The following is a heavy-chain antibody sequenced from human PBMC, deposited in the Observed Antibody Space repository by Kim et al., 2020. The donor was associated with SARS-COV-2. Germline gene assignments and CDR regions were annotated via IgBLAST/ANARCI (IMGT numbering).Heavy chain of an antibody. CDR2: ISWNSGSI. Sequence: GGSLRLSCAASGFTFDDYAMHWVRQAPGKGLEWVSGISWNSGSIGYADSVKGRFTISRDNAKNSLYLQMNSLRAEDTALYYCAKGYYYDSSGYSPGGWYFDLWGRGTLVTVSS. V-gene: IGHV3-9*01. J-gene: IGHJ2*01. D-gene: IGHD3-22*01. CDR1: GFTFDDYA. CDR3: AKGYYYDSSGYSPGGWYFDL.